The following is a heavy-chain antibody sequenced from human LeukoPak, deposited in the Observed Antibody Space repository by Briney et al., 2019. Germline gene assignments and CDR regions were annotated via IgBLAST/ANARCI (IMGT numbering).Heavy chain of an antibody. CDR2: ISYDGSNK. J-gene: IGHJ6*02. D-gene: IGHD4-17*01. Sequence: GGSLRLSCAASGFTFSSYAMHWVRQAPGKGLEWVAVISYDGSNKYYADSVKGRFTISRDNSKNTLYLQMNSLRAEDTAVYYCARGGYGYGEYYYYYGMDVWGQGTTVTVSS. CDR3: ARGGYGYGEYYYYYGMDV. V-gene: IGHV3-30*04. CDR1: GFTFSSYA.